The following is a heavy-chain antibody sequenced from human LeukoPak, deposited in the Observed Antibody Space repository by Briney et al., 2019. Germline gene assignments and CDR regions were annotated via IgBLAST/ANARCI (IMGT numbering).Heavy chain of an antibody. Sequence: ASVTVSCTASGYTFTSYDINWVRQAPGQGLEWMGWTNPNSGNTGYAQKFQGRLTITRSTSISTAYMELSSLRSEDTAVYYCARVAGSNYWGQGTLVTVSS. D-gene: IGHD6-19*01. CDR2: TNPNSGNT. CDR3: ARVAGSNY. V-gene: IGHV1-8*01. CDR1: GYTFTSYD. J-gene: IGHJ4*02.